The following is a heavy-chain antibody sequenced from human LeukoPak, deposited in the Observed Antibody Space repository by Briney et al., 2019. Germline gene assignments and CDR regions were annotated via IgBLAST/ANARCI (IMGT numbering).Heavy chain of an antibody. V-gene: IGHV3-7*01. CDR1: GFTFSSYW. CDR3: ARDQGYDILTGYKNPYGYYYMDV. CDR2: IKQNGSEK. Sequence: GGSLRLSCAASGFTFSSYWMSWVRQAPGKGLEWVANIKQNGSEKYYVDSVKGRSTISRDNAKNSLYLQMNSLRAEDTAVYYCARDQGYDILTGYKNPYGYYYMDVWGKGTTVTISS. J-gene: IGHJ6*03. D-gene: IGHD3-9*01.